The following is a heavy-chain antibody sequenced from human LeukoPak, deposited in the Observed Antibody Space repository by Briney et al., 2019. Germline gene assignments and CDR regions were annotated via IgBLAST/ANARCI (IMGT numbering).Heavy chain of an antibody. CDR2: IYYSGNT. V-gene: IGHV4-31*03. Sequence: PSETLSLTCTVSGGSISSGGYYWSWIRQHPGKGLEWIGYIYYSGNTYYTPSINSRVHISVDTSKNQFSLKLSSVTAADPAVYYCARDRCSGGSCYYFDYWGQGTLVTVSS. J-gene: IGHJ4*02. CDR1: GGSISSGGYY. D-gene: IGHD2-15*01. CDR3: ARDRCSGGSCYYFDY.